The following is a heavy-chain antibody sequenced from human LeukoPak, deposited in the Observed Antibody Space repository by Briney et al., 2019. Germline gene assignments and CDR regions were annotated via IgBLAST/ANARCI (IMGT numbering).Heavy chain of an antibody. CDR1: GGSISSSNW. CDR2: IYHSGST. D-gene: IGHD3-22*01. Sequence: SETLSLTCAVSGGSISSSNWWSWVRQPPGKGLEWIGEIYHSGSTNYNPSLKSRVTMSVDTSKNQFSLKLSSVTAADTAVYYCARVHDSSGDIDYWGQGTLVTVSS. J-gene: IGHJ4*02. CDR3: ARVHDSSGDIDY. V-gene: IGHV4-4*02.